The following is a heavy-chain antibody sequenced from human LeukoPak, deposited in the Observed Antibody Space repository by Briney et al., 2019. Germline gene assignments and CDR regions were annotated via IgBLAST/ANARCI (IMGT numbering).Heavy chain of an antibody. CDR1: GFTFSTYA. CDR2: ISSSGDRT. Sequence: PGGSLRLSCAASGFTFSTYAMSWVRQAPGKGLEWVPSISSSGDRTFYADSVKDRFTISRDNSENTLYLQMSRLRAEDTAVYYCAKDRPNYHESNGHYYRPNGDYWGQGTLVTVSS. J-gene: IGHJ4*02. CDR3: AKDRPNYHESNGHYYRPNGDY. V-gene: IGHV3-23*01. D-gene: IGHD3-22*01.